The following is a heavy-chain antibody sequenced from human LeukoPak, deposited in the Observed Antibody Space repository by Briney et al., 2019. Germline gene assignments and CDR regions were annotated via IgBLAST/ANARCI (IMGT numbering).Heavy chain of an antibody. J-gene: IGHJ4*02. V-gene: IGHV4-34*01. CDR2: INHSVST. D-gene: IGHD3-22*01. Sequence: ASETLSLTCAVYGGSLSGYYWSWIRQPPGKGLEWIGEINHSVSTNYNPSLKSRVTISVDTSKNQFSLKLSSVTAADTAVYYCARGGGYYSNYFDYWGQGTLVTVSS. CDR3: ARGGGYYSNYFDY. CDR1: GGSLSGYY.